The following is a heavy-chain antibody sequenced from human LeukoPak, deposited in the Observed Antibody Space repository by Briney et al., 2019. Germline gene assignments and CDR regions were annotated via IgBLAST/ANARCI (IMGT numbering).Heavy chain of an antibody. CDR3: ARDLLAVTTGGATY. J-gene: IGHJ4*02. V-gene: IGHV3-21*01. Sequence: GGSLRLSCAASGFTFSSYSMNWVRQAPGKGLEWVSSISSSSTYIYYADSVKGRFTISRDNAKNSLYLQMNSLRAEDTAVYYCARDLLAVTTGGATYWGQGTLVTVSS. CDR2: ISSSSTYI. D-gene: IGHD4-17*01. CDR1: GFTFSSYS.